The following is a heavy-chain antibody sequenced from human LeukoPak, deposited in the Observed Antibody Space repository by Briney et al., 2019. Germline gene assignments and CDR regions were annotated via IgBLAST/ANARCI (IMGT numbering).Heavy chain of an antibody. V-gene: IGHV1-2*02. CDR1: GYTFTAYY. CDR2: INPNSGDT. Sequence: ASVNVSCKASGYTFTAYYVHWVRQAPGQGLECLGWINPNSGDTNYAQRFQGRVTMARDASISTVYMGLTRLISDDTAVYYCARVQGYDDDSFVGFSSPDDAFAIWGQGTLVTVSS. D-gene: IGHD3-3*01. J-gene: IGHJ3*02. CDR3: ARVQGYDDDSFVGFSSPDDAFAI.